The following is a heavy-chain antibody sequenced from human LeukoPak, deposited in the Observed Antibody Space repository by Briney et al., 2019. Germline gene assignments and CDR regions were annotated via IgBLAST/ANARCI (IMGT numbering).Heavy chain of an antibody. D-gene: IGHD6-25*01. J-gene: IGHJ4*02. CDR2: IYITGST. V-gene: IGHV4-4*07. CDR3: ARDRTAEFDY. Sequence: PSETLSLTCTVSGGSISSYYWSWFRQPAGRGLEWIGRIYITGSTNYNPSLKSRVTMSVDTSKNQFSLKLRSVTAADTAVYYCARDRTAEFDYWGQGTLVTVSS. CDR1: GGSISSYY.